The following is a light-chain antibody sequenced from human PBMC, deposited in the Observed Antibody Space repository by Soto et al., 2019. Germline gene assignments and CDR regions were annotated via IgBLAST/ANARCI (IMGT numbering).Light chain of an antibody. CDR3: QRYASPPPT. CDR1: QSVDNW. J-gene: IGKJ1*01. CDR2: DAF. V-gene: IGKV1-5*01. Sequence: DIPMTQSPPTLSASVGDRVTITCRASQSVDNWLAWYQQKPGKAPELLIYDAFSLKSGVSSRFSGSRSGTEFALTISSLQPDDSATYYCQRYASPPPTFGQGTKVEVK.